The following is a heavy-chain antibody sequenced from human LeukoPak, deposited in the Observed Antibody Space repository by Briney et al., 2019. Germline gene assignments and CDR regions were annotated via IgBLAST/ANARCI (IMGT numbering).Heavy chain of an antibody. Sequence: ASVKVSCKASGYTFTSYGISWVRQAPGQGLERMGWISAYAQKFQGRVTMTTDTSTSTAYMELRSLRSDDTAVYYCARRFNYYDSSGYYEGFYFDYWGQGTLVTVSS. V-gene: IGHV1-18*01. CDR3: ARRFNYYDSSGYYEGFYFDY. D-gene: IGHD3-22*01. CDR2: ISAY. CDR1: GYTFTSYG. J-gene: IGHJ4*02.